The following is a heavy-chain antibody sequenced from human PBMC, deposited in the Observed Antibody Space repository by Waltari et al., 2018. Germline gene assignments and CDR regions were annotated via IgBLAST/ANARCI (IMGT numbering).Heavy chain of an antibody. Sequence: QLQLQESGPGLVKPSETLSLTYTVSGGSISSSSYYWGWIRQPPGKGLEWIGSIYYSGSTYYNPSLKSRVTISVDTSKNQFSLKLSSVTAADTAVYYCARGAVGAPGSFDYWGQGTLVTVSS. J-gene: IGHJ4*02. CDR2: IYYSGST. CDR1: GGSISSSSYY. D-gene: IGHD1-26*01. CDR3: ARGAVGAPGSFDY. V-gene: IGHV4-39*07.